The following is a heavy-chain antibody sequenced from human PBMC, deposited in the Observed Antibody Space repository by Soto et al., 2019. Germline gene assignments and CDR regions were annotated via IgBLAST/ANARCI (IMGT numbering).Heavy chain of an antibody. J-gene: IGHJ4*02. Sequence: QVQLVQSGAEVKKPGASVKVSCKASGYTFTSYGISWVRQAPGQGLEWMGWISAYNGNTNYAQKLQGRVTMTTHTSRSTGYVERGSLRSDDTAVYYCARGEYGDYVYYFCYWGEGTLVTVAS. V-gene: IGHV1-18*04. CDR3: ARGEYGDYVYYFCY. D-gene: IGHD4-17*01. CDR1: GYTFTSYG. CDR2: ISAYNGNT.